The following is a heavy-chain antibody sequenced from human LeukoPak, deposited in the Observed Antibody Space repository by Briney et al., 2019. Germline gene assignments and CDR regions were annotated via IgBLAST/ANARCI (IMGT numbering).Heavy chain of an antibody. V-gene: IGHV3-21*01. Sequence: GGSLRLSCAASGFTFSSYSINWVRQAPGKVLEWVSSITRSSTSTYYTDSVRGRFTISRDNAKNSLYLQMNSLRAEDTAVYYCARDNWNDAPGGFDPWGQGTLVTVSS. D-gene: IGHD1-20*01. CDR3: ARDNWNDAPGGFDP. CDR1: GFTFSSYS. CDR2: ITRSSTST. J-gene: IGHJ5*02.